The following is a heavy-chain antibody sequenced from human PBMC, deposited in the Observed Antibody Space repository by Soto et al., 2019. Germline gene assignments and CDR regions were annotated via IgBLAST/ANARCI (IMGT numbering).Heavy chain of an antibody. D-gene: IGHD2-2*01. Sequence: ASVKVSCKASGGTFSSYTISWVRQAPGQGLEWMGRIIPILGIANYAQKFQGRVTITADKSTSTAYMELSSLRSEDTAVYYCARGRPQKGGYCSSTGCYSYYYYYVDVWGTGTSVTVSS. CDR3: ARGRPQKGGYCSSTGCYSYYYYYVDV. CDR2: IIPILGIA. CDR1: GGTFSSYT. J-gene: IGHJ6*03. V-gene: IGHV1-69*02.